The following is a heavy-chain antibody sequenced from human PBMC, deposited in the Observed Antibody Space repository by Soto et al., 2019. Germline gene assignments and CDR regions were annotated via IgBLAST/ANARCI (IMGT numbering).Heavy chain of an antibody. D-gene: IGHD3-3*02. CDR3: VRGWISTATAFDY. V-gene: IGHV1-18*01. Sequence: QVQLVQSGAEVKKPGASVKVSCKASGYTLTSYDISWVRQAPGQGLEWMGWSSTYSSRTNFAQKFRGRVTVTTDTYTSTVYMELRTLTADDTAVYYYVRGWISTATAFDYWGQGTLVTVSS. J-gene: IGHJ4*02. CDR1: GYTLTSYD. CDR2: SSTYSSRT.